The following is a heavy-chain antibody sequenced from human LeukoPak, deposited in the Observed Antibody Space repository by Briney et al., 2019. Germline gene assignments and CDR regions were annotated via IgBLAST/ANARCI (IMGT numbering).Heavy chain of an antibody. D-gene: IGHD3-10*01. J-gene: IGHJ4*02. CDR3: AKELSRNYYGSGRAGFDY. CDR2: ISGSGGST. Sequence: PGGSLRLSCAASGFIFSSYAMSWVRQAPVKGLEWVSAISGSGGSTYYADSVKGRFTISRDSPKNTLYLQMNSLRAEDTAVYYCAKELSRNYYGSGRAGFDYWGQGTLVTVSS. V-gene: IGHV3-23*01. CDR1: GFIFSSYA.